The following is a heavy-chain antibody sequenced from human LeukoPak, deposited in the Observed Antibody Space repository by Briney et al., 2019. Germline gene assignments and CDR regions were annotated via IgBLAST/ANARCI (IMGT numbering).Heavy chain of an antibody. D-gene: IGHD2-2*01. Sequence: SVKVSCKASGGTFGSYAISWVRQAPGQGLEWMGGIIPIFGTANYAQKFQGRVTITADESTSTAYMELSSLRSEDTAVYYCARREVVVVPAAPPDYYGMDVWGKGTTVTVSS. CDR3: ARREVVVVPAAPPDYYGMDV. CDR2: IIPIFGTA. V-gene: IGHV1-69*01. CDR1: GGTFGSYA. J-gene: IGHJ6*04.